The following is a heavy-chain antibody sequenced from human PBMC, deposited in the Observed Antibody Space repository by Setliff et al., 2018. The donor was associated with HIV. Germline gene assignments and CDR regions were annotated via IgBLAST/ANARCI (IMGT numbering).Heavy chain of an antibody. V-gene: IGHV4-31*03. Sequence: SETLSLTCTVSGGSINSGHYYWSWIRHHPGKGLEWIGYIYYTGSTYFNPSLKSRVTLSIDTSKNQFSLKLSSVTAADTAVYYCARGLESGFNSGTDGFDIWGRGTLVTVSS. CDR3: ARGLESGFNSGTDGFDI. J-gene: IGHJ3*02. D-gene: IGHD3-10*01. CDR1: GGSINSGHYY. CDR2: IYYTGST.